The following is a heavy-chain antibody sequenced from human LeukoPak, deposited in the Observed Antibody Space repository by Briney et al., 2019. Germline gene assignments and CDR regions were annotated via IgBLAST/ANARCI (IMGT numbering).Heavy chain of an antibody. Sequence: PSETLSLTCTVSGGSISSYCWSWIRQPAGKGLEWIGRIYTSGSTNYNPSLKSRVTMSVDTSKNQFSLKLSSVTAADTAVYYCARDGGAVAGTYYYYGMDVWGQGTTVTVSS. CDR1: GGSISSYC. CDR3: ARDGGAVAGTYYYYGMDV. V-gene: IGHV4-4*07. CDR2: IYTSGST. D-gene: IGHD6-19*01. J-gene: IGHJ6*02.